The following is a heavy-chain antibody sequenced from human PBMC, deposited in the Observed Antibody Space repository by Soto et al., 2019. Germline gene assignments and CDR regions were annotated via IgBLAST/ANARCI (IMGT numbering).Heavy chain of an antibody. J-gene: IGHJ4*02. D-gene: IGHD3-10*01. V-gene: IGHV1-69*02. Sequence: QVQLVQSGAEVKKPWSSVKVSCKASGDTFSFYTINWVRQAPGLGLAWVGRINPILSMSNYAQKFQGRVTMTADKSTSTAYMELRSLRSEDTAMYYCATSYGSGYRACYYCGQGALVTVSS. CDR3: ATSYGSGYRACYY. CDR2: INPILSMS. CDR1: GDTFSFYT.